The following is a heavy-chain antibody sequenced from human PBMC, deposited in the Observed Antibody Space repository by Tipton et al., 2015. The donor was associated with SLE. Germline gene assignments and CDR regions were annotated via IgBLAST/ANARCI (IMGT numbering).Heavy chain of an antibody. Sequence: GSLRLSCAASGFTFSSYAMHWVRQAPGKGLEYVSAISSNGGSTYYADSVKGRFTISRDNSKNTLYLQMSSLRAEDTAVYYCAREIEGYYDILTGYSNGWFDPWGQGTLVTVSS. CDR1: GFTFSSYA. D-gene: IGHD3-9*01. CDR3: AREIEGYYDILTGYSNGWFDP. J-gene: IGHJ5*02. CDR2: ISSNGGST. V-gene: IGHV3-64D*09.